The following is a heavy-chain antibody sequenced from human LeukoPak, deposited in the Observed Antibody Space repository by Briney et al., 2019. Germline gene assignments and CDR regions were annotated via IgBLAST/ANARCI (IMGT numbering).Heavy chain of an antibody. Sequence: GGSLRLSCAASGSAFSRSWIHWVRQAPGKGLVWVSHINNDATRTTYADSVRGRFTISRDNAKNTVSLQMNSLRAEDTVVYYCASDGAYAMAVWGQGTTVTVSS. D-gene: IGHD1-26*01. J-gene: IGHJ6*02. V-gene: IGHV3-74*03. CDR2: INNDATRT. CDR3: ASDGAYAMAV. CDR1: GSAFSRSW.